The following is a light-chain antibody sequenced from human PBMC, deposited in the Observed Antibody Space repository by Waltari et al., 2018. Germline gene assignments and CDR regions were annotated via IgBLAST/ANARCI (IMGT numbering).Light chain of an antibody. CDR1: QSVSRA. CDR2: GAS. J-gene: IGKJ1*01. V-gene: IGKV3-20*01. Sequence: EIVLTTSPGTLSLSPGERVTLSGRARQSVSRALAWYHQKPCQAPRLLLYGASTRATGIPDRFSGSGSGTDFSLTISRLEPEDFAVYYCQHYVRLPVTFGQGTKVEIK. CDR3: QHYVRLPVT.